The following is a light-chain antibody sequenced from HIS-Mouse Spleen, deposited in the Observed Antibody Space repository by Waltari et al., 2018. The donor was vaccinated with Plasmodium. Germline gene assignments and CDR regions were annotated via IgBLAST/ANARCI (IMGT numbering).Light chain of an antibody. V-gene: IGKV1-39*01. CDR1: QSLSSY. CDR2: AAS. Sequence: DIQMTQSPSSLSASVGNRVPITCRASQSLSSYLNWYQQKPGKAPKLLIYAASSLQSGVPSRFSGSGSGTDFTLTISSLQPEDFATYYCQQSYSTSTFGGGTKVEIK. CDR3: QQSYSTST. J-gene: IGKJ4*01.